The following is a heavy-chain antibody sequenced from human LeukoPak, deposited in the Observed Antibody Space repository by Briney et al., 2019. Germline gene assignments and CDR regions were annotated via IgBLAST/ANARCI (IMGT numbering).Heavy chain of an antibody. CDR3: ARDTKPPYDALDI. V-gene: IGHV3-23*01. J-gene: IGHJ3*02. CDR2: ISGSGGST. D-gene: IGHD2-8*01. CDR1: GFTFSTYA. Sequence: GGSLRLSCAASGFTFSTYAMSWVRQAPGKGLEWVSVISGSGGSTYYADSMKGRFTISRDNSKNTLYLQMIRLRAEDTAVYYCARDTKPPYDALDIWGQGTVVTVSS.